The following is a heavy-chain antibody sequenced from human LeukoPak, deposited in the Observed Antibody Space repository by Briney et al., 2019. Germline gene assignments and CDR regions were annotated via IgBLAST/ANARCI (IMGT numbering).Heavy chain of an antibody. CDR2: ITGVTNFM. V-gene: IGHV3-48*02. CDR1: GFTFSSYS. CDR3: VRDHLYAFDI. J-gene: IGHJ3*02. Sequence: PGVSLRLSCVASGFTFSSYSMNWVRQAPGKGLEWISYITGVTNFMSYAHSVRGRFIISRDNVRNSLYLQMNSLRDDDTAVYYCVRDHLYAFDIWGQGTLVTVSS.